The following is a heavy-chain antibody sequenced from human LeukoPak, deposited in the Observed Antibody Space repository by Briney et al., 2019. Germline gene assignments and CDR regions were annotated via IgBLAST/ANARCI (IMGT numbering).Heavy chain of an antibody. CDR1: GFTFGDYA. V-gene: IGHV3-49*03. Sequence: GGSLRLSCTASGFTFGDYAMSWFRQAPGKGLEWVGFIRSKAYGGTTEYAASVKGRFTISRDDSKSIAYLQMNSLKTEDTAVYYCTNLLLLWFGELSRSPLIYWGQGTLVTVSS. D-gene: IGHD3-10*01. CDR2: IRSKAYGGTT. CDR3: TNLLLLWFGELSRSPLIY. J-gene: IGHJ4*02.